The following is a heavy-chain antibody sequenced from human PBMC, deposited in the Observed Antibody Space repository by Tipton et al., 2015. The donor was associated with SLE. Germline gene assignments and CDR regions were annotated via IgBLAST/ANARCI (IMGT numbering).Heavy chain of an antibody. CDR1: GDTISDHY. CDR2: ISYSGST. V-gene: IGHV4-59*08. CDR3: AREPYYYDSSGYYVSWFDP. D-gene: IGHD3-22*01. J-gene: IGHJ5*02. Sequence: TLSLTCTVSGDTISDHYWSWIRQPPGKGLEWIGYISYSGSTNYSPSLKSRVTISVDTSKNQFSLKLSSVTAADTAVYYCAREPYYYDSSGYYVSWFDPWGQGTLVTVSS.